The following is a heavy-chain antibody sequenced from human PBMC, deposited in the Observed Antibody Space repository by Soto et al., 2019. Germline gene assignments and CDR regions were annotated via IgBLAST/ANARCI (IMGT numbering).Heavy chain of an antibody. V-gene: IGHV4-59*01. CDR2: IYYSGST. CDR3: ARDGGTEYDSSGYYYITGMDV. Sequence: SETLSLTCTVSGGSISSYYWSWIRQPPGKGLEWIGYIYYSGSTNYNPSLKSRVTISVDTSKNQFSLKLSSVTAADTAVYYCARDGGTEYDSSGYYYITGMDVWGQGTTVTVSS. J-gene: IGHJ6*02. CDR1: GGSISSYY. D-gene: IGHD3-22*01.